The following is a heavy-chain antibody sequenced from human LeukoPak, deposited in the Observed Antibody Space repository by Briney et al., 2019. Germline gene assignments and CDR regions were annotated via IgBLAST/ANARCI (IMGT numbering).Heavy chain of an antibody. CDR1: GFTFSSYS. D-gene: IGHD3-22*01. Sequence: GGSLRLSCAASGFTFSSYSMNWVRQAPGKGLEWVSSISSSSSYIYYADSVKGGFTISRDNAKNSLYLQMNSLRAEDTAVYHCARELGDYYDSSGLYYFDYWGQGTLVTVSS. CDR2: ISSSSSYI. J-gene: IGHJ4*02. V-gene: IGHV3-21*01. CDR3: ARELGDYYDSSGLYYFDY.